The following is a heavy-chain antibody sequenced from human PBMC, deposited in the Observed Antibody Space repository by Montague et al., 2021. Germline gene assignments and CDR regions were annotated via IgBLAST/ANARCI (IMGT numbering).Heavy chain of an antibody. CDR2: VNERGSS. Sequence: SETLSLTCAVSGGSFSVYSWTWIRQSPGDRLEWIGEVNERGSSNFNPSLKSRLTISVDTSNKHLSLNLRSVTAADTAVYYCARRGIVGGGQKGYFYAMDVWAKGPRSSSL. CDR1: GGSFSVYS. J-gene: IGHJ6*02. V-gene: IGHV4-34*01. CDR3: ARRGIVGGGQKGYFYAMDV. D-gene: IGHD1-26*01.